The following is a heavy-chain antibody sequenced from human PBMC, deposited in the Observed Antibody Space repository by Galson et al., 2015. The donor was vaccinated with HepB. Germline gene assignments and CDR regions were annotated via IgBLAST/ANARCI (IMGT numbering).Heavy chain of an antibody. D-gene: IGHD3-3*01. CDR3: ARDAVVYDDFWSGYSPDYMDV. CDR1: GYTFISHG. Sequence: SVKVSCKASGYTFISHGINWVRQAPGQGLEWMGWISPYNLRTNYAQKLQGRLTMTTDTSTNTAYLELRSLRSDDTAVYYCARDAVVYDDFWSGYSPDYMDVWGKGTTVTVSS. CDR2: ISPYNLRT. V-gene: IGHV1-18*01. J-gene: IGHJ6*03.